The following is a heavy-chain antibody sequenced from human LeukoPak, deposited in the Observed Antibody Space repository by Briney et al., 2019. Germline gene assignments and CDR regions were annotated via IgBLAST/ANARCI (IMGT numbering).Heavy chain of an antibody. CDR3: ARLPADYDSSGYPPHY. Sequence: ASVKVSCRASGYTFTRYGISWVRQAPGRGLEWMGGIIPIFGTANYAQKFQGRVTITADESTSTAYMELSSLRSEDTAVYYCARLPADYDSSGYPPHYWGQGTLVTVSS. D-gene: IGHD3-22*01. CDR1: GYTFTRYG. J-gene: IGHJ4*02. V-gene: IGHV1-69*13. CDR2: IIPIFGTA.